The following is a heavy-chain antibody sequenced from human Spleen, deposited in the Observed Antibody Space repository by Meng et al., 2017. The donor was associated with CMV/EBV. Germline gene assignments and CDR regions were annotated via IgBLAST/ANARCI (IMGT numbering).Heavy chain of an antibody. CDR2: IKENGSEK. J-gene: IGHJ3*01. Sequence: GESLKISCAASGFTFSSHWMTWVRQAPGKGLEWVANIKENGSEKYYLDSVRGRFTISRDNDKKSLYLQLNSLRAEDTAVYFCARDCKGQVTTTFGVQSRRSVRNRRDAFDVWGQGTMVTVSS. CDR3: ARDCKGQVTTTFGVQSRRSVRNRRDAFDV. D-gene: IGHD3-3*01. CDR1: GFTFSSHW. V-gene: IGHV3-7*01.